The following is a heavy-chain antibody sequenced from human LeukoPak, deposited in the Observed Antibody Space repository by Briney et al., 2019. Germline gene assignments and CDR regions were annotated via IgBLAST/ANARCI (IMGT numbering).Heavy chain of an antibody. CDR3: AKASNTWNYFDY. D-gene: IGHD1-1*01. CDR1: GFNFISYS. CDR2: ISSSSTI. J-gene: IGHJ4*02. V-gene: IGHV3-48*04. Sequence: PGGSLRLSCAASGFNFISYSMNWVRQAPGKGLEWVSYISSSSTIYYADSVKGRFTVSRDNAKKSMYLHMNSLRAEDTAIYYCAKASNTWNYFDYWGQGTLVTVSS.